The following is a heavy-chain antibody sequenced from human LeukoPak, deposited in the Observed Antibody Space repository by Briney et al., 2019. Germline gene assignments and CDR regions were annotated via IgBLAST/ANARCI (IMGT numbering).Heavy chain of an antibody. Sequence: TSETLSLTCTVSGGSISSHYWSWIRQPPGKGLEWVGYIYYSGTTNYNPSLRSRVTITVDTSKNQFSLKRSSVTAADTAVYYCARGVYIAAAQYGYWGQGTLVTVSS. D-gene: IGHD6-13*01. CDR3: ARGVYIAAAQYGY. V-gene: IGHV4-59*11. CDR1: GGSISSHY. CDR2: IYYSGTT. J-gene: IGHJ4*02.